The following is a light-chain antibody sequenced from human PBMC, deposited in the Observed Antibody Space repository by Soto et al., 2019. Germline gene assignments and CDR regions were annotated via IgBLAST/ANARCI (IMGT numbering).Light chain of an antibody. CDR3: SSYTSSSPLVL. J-gene: IGLJ2*01. CDR1: SSDVGGYNY. CDR2: EVS. V-gene: IGLV2-14*01. Sequence: QSALTQPASVSGSPGQSITISCTGTSSDVGGYNYVSWYQQHPGKAPKLMIYEVSNRPSGVSNRFSGSKSGNTASLTISGLQAEDEADYYCSSYTSSSPLVLFGGGTKVTV.